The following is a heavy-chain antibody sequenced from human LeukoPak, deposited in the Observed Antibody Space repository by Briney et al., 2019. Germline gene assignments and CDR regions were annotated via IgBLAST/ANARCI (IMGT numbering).Heavy chain of an antibody. CDR3: ARGAPGLHYRSIDY. V-gene: IGHV3-48*01. CDR1: GFTFSGYS. J-gene: IGHJ4*02. Sequence: PGGSLRLSCAASGFTFSGYSMNWVRQAPGKGLEWVSYISSSSTTIYYADSVKGRFTISRDNAKNSLYLQMNSLRAEDMAVYYCARGAPGLHYRSIDYWGQGTLVTASS. CDR2: ISSSSTTI. D-gene: IGHD4-11*01.